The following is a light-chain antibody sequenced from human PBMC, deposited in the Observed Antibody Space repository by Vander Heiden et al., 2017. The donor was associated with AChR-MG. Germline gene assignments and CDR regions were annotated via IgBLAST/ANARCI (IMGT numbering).Light chain of an antibody. V-gene: IGLV1-40*01. Sequence: QSVLTQPPSASRPPRQRVTIPCPGSSSNIGAGYDVQWYQQHPGTVPKLMIYANNNRPSGVPDRFSGSKSGTSASLAITGLQAEDETDYYCQSYDTSLSGYVFGSGTKVTVL. CDR2: ANN. CDR1: SSNIGAGYD. CDR3: QSYDTSLSGYV. J-gene: IGLJ1*01.